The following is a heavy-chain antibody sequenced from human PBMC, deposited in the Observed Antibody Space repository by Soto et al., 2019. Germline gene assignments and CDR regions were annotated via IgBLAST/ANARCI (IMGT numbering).Heavy chain of an antibody. D-gene: IGHD2-21*01. CDR3: ARDPHGDY. V-gene: IGHV3-30-3*01. CDR1: GFTFSSYA. Sequence: QVQLVESGGGVVQPGRSLRLSCAASGFTFSSYAIHWVRQTPGKGLEWVAVISYDGSNKYYADYVNGRFTIYRDNSKNTLYLQMNSLRAEDTAVYYCARDPHGDYWGQGNLVTVSS. J-gene: IGHJ4*02. CDR2: ISYDGSNK.